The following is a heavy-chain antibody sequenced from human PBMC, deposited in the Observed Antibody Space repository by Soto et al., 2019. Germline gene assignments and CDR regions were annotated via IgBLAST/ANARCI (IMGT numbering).Heavy chain of an antibody. D-gene: IGHD3-3*01. CDR2: ISWNSGSI. CDR3: AKANPYDFWSGYYTGGVFYY. V-gene: IGHV3-9*01. CDR1: GFTFDDYA. Sequence: EVQLVESGGGLVQPGRSLRLSCAASGFTFDDYAMHWVRQAPGKGLEWVSGISWNSGSIGYADSVKGRFTISRDNAKNSLYLQMNSLRAEDTALYYCAKANPYDFWSGYYTGGVFYYWGQGTLVTVSS. J-gene: IGHJ4*02.